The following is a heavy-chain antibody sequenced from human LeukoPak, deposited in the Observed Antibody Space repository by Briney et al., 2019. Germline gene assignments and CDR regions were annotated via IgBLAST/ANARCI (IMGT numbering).Heavy chain of an antibody. Sequence: ASVKVSCKASGGTFSSYAISWVRQATGQGLEWMGWMNPNSGNTGYAQKFQGRVTMTRNTSISTAYMELSSLRSEDTAVYYCARATAYCGGDCYHPLDYWGQGTLVTVSS. V-gene: IGHV1-8*02. CDR3: ARATAYCGGDCYHPLDY. CDR1: GGTFSSYA. CDR2: MNPNSGNT. J-gene: IGHJ4*02. D-gene: IGHD2-21*02.